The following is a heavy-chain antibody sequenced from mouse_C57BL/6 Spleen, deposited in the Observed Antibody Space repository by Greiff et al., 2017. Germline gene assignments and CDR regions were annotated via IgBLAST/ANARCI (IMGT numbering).Heavy chain of an antibody. CDR1: GYTFTSYW. CDR2: IDPSDSYT. V-gene: IGHV1-69*01. CDR3: ATHLGRDYYALDY. J-gene: IGHJ4*01. D-gene: IGHD4-1*01. Sequence: QVQLQQPGAELVMPGASVKLSCKASGYTFTSYWMHWVKQRPGQGLEWIGEIDPSDSYTNYNQKFKGKSTLTVDKTSSTAYMQLSSLTSGDSAVYYGATHLGRDYYALDYWGQGTSVTVSS.